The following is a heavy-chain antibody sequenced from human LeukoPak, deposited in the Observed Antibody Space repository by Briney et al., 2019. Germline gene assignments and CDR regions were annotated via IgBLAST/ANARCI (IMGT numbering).Heavy chain of an antibody. J-gene: IGHJ3*02. CDR1: GFTFSSYS. CDR2: ISSSSSYI. V-gene: IGHV3-21*01. D-gene: IGHD5-24*01. Sequence: PGGSLRLSCAASGFTFSSYSMNWVRQAPGKGLEWVSSISSSSSYIYYADSVKGRFTISRDNAKNSLYLQMNSLRAEDTAVYYCARHPSARWLQRPWDIWGQGTMVTVSS. CDR3: ARHPSARWLQRPWDI.